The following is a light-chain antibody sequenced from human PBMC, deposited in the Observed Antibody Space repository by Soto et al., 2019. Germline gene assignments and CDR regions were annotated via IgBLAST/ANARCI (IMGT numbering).Light chain of an antibody. V-gene: IGKV3-20*01. J-gene: IGKJ1*01. CDR3: QQFGRSPGT. CDR2: SAS. CDR1: QSVSSSY. Sequence: SVLTQSPGTLSLSPGERATLSCRASQSVSSSYLAWYQQKPGQAPRLLIYSASNRAAGVPDRFSGSGSGADFSVTISRLEPEDFAVYFCQQFGRSPGTFGQGTKVDTK.